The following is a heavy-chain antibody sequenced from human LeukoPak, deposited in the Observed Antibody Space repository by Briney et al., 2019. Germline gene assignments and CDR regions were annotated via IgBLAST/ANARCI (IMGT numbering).Heavy chain of an antibody. CDR2: ITSSSSTI. V-gene: IGHV3-48*04. J-gene: IGHJ4*02. CDR3: AYLGGDFWSGYPIGY. D-gene: IGHD3-3*01. CDR1: GFTFSSYS. Sequence: GGSLRLSCAASGFTFSSYSMNWVRQAPGKGLEWVSYITSSSSTIYYADSVKGRFTISRDNAKNSLYLQMNSLRAEDTAVYYCAYLGGDFWSGYPIGYWGQGTLVTVSS.